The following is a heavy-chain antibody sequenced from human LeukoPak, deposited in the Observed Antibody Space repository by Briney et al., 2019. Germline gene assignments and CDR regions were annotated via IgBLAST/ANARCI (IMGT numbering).Heavy chain of an antibody. Sequence: PSETLSLTCTVSGGSISSSSYYWGWIRQPPGKGLEWIGSIYYSGSTYYNPSLKSRVTISVDTSKNQFSLKLSSVTAADTAVYYCARNYDSSGPDYWGQGTLVTVSS. CDR2: IYYSGST. J-gene: IGHJ4*02. V-gene: IGHV4-39*01. CDR1: GGSISSSSYY. D-gene: IGHD3-22*01. CDR3: ARNYDSSGPDY.